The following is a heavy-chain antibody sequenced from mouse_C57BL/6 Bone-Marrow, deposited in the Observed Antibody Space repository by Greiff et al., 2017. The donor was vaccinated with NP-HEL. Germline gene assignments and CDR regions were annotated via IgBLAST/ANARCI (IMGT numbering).Heavy chain of an antibody. J-gene: IGHJ3*01. V-gene: IGHV14-2*01. CDR1: GFNITDYY. CDR2: IDPEDGET. D-gene: IGHD2-4*01. Sequence: EVMLVESGAELVKPGASVKLSCTASGFNITDYYMHWVKQRTEQGLEWIGRIDPEDGETKYAQKFQGKATITADNASNTAYLQRSSLTSEDTAVYYCQRGDYFPFAYWGQGTLVTVSA. CDR3: QRGDYFPFAY.